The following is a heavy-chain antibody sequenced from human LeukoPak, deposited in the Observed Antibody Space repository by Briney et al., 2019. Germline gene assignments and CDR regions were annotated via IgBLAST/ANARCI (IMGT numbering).Heavy chain of an antibody. J-gene: IGHJ4*02. CDR2: IYYSGST. D-gene: IGHD2-21*02. V-gene: IGHV4-59*01. CDR3: ASGDSRPFYFDY. CDR1: GGSISSYY. Sequence: SETLSLTCTVSGGSISSYYWSWIRQPPGKGLEWIGYIYYSGSTTYNPSLKSRVTISVDTSKNQFSLKLSSVTAADTAVYYCASGDSRPFYFDYWGQGTLVTVSS.